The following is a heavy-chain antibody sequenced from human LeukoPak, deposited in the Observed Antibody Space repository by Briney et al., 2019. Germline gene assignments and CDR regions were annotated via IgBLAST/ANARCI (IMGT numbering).Heavy chain of an antibody. J-gene: IGHJ4*02. V-gene: IGHV3-30*04. CDR1: GFTFSSYV. CDR2: ISYDGSNE. CDR3: AKVGGGQSFDY. Sequence: GGSLRLSCAASGFTFSSYVMHWVRQAPGKGLEWVAIISYDGSNEYYADSVKGRFTISRDNSKNPLYLQMNSLRAEDTALYYCAKVGGGQSFDYWGQGTLVTVSS. D-gene: IGHD3-16*01.